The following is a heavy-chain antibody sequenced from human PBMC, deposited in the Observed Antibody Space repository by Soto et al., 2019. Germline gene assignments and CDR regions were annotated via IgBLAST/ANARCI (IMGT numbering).Heavy chain of an antibody. J-gene: IGHJ4*02. D-gene: IGHD3-22*01. CDR3: ARGTYYHASRVY. V-gene: IGHV3-48*03. Sequence: EVQLVESGGGLIQPGGSLRLSCVASGFTFSSYEMNWVRQAPGKGLEWVSYISSSGTTIYYADSVKGLFTISRDNAKNSLYPQMHSLSAEDTAVYFCARGTYYHASRVYWGQGTLVTVFS. CDR2: ISSSGTTI. CDR1: GFTFSSYE.